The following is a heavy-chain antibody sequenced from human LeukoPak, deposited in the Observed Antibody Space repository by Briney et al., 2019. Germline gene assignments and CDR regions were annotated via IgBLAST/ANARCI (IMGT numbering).Heavy chain of an antibody. D-gene: IGHD1-1*01. CDR1: GFTFSSYE. Sequence: PGGSLRLSCAASGFTFSSYEMNWVRQAPRKGLEWVSYISSSGSTIYYADSVKARFTISRDNAKNSLYLQMNSLRAEDTAVYYCASLTDLEGYFQHWGQGTLVTVSS. CDR3: ASLTDLEGYFQH. J-gene: IGHJ1*01. CDR2: ISSSGSTI. V-gene: IGHV3-48*03.